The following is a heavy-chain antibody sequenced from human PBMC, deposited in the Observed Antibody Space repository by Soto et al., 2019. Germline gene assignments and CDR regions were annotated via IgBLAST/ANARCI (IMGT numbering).Heavy chain of an antibody. J-gene: IGHJ6*02. Sequence: GGSLRLSCAASGFTFSSYGMHWVRQAPGKELEWVAVISYDGSNKYYADSVKGRFTISRDNSKNTLYLQMNSLRAEDTAVYYCAKDLRYFAYYGMDVWGQGTTVTVSS. CDR1: GFTFSSYG. CDR2: ISYDGSNK. CDR3: AKDLRYFAYYGMDV. V-gene: IGHV3-30*18. D-gene: IGHD3-9*01.